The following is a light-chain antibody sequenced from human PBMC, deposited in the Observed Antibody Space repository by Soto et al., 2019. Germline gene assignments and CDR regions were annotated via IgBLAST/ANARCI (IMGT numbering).Light chain of an antibody. J-gene: IGLJ1*01. V-gene: IGLV2-14*03. CDR2: DVS. CDR1: SSDVGGYNY. Sequence: QSALTRPASVSGSPGQSITISCTGTSSDVGGYNYVSWYQHHPGKAPKLMIYDVSNRPSGVSNRFSGSKSGNTASLTISGLQPEEEADYYCSSYTTSNTRQIVFGTGTKVTVL. CDR3: SSYTTSNTRQIV.